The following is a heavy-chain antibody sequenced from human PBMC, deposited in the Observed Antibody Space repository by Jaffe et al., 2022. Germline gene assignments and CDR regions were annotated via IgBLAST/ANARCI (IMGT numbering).Heavy chain of an antibody. CDR1: GYTFTSYG. Sequence: QVQLVQSGAEVKKPGASVKVSCKASGYTFTSYGISWVRQAPGQGLEWMGWISAYNGNTNYAQKLQGRVTMTTDTSTSTAYMELRSLRSDDTAVYYCARNSWRNEMALSLWSMDYYYYYMDVWGKGTTVTVSS. J-gene: IGHJ6*03. CDR3: ARNSWRNEMALSLWSMDYYYYYMDV. CDR2: ISAYNGNT. D-gene: IGHD3-3*01. V-gene: IGHV1-18*01.